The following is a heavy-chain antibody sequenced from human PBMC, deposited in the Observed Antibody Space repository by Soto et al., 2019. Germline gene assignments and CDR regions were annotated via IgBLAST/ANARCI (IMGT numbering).Heavy chain of an antibody. CDR3: ARAERITMVRGVIGLDV. D-gene: IGHD3-10*01. J-gene: IGHJ6*04. CDR1: GFTFSSYD. CDR2: IGTAGDT. Sequence: GGSLRLSCAASGFTFSSYDMHWVRQATGKGLEWASAIGTAGDTYYPGSVKGRFTISRENAKNSLYLQMNSLRAGDTAVYYCARAERITMVRGVIGLDVWGKGTTVTVSS. V-gene: IGHV3-13*01.